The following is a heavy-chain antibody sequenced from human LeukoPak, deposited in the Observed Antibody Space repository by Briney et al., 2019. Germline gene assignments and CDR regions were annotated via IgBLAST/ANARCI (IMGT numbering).Heavy chain of an antibody. D-gene: IGHD3-3*01. CDR1: GYSFANYW. CDR2: IYPGDSDT. J-gene: IGHJ4*02. CDR3: ARRVADTKAHDY. Sequence: GESLRISCKGSGYSFANYWIGWVRQMPGRGLEWMGIIYPGDSDTRYSPSFQGQVTISADKSMSTAHLQWSSLKASDTAMYYCARRVADTKAHDYWGQGTLVTVSS. V-gene: IGHV5-51*01.